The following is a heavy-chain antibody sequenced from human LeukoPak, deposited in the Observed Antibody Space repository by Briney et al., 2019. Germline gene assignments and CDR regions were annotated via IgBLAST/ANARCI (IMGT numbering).Heavy chain of an antibody. CDR2: ISYDGNDK. Sequence: GGSLRLSCAASGFTFSSHALHWVRQAPGKGLEWVAVISYDGNDKYYADSVKGRFTISRDNSKNTLYLQMNSLRAEDTAVYYCARVYCGRTTCDPWLDPWGQGTLVTVSS. CDR3: ARVYCGRTTCDPWLDP. D-gene: IGHD2-21*01. CDR1: GFTFSSHA. J-gene: IGHJ5*02. V-gene: IGHV3-30-3*01.